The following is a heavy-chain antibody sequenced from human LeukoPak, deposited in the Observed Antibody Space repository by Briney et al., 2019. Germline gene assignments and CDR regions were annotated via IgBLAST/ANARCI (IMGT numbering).Heavy chain of an antibody. D-gene: IGHD2-2*02. CDR3: ARDTTFLGYCSSTSCYIDY. J-gene: IGHJ4*02. CDR1: GYTFTSYG. Sequence: ASVKVSCEASGYTFTSYGISWVRQAPGQGLEWMGWISAYNGNTNYAQKLQGRVTMTTDTSTSTAYMELRSLRSDDTAVYYCARDTTFLGYCSSTSCYIDYWGQGTLVTVSS. V-gene: IGHV1-18*01. CDR2: ISAYNGNT.